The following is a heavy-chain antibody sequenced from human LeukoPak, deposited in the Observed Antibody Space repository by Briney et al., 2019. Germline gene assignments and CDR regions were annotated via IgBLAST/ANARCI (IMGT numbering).Heavy chain of an antibody. CDR1: GYTFTSYD. V-gene: IGHV1-8*01. Sequence: ASVKVSCKASGYTFTSYDINWVRQATGQGLEWMGWMNPNSGNTGYAQKFRGRVTMTRNTSISTAYMELSRLRSEDTAAYYCARGGRSLRGDCSSTSCYWFDPWGQGTLVTVSS. CDR3: ARGGRSLRGDCSSTSCYWFDP. CDR2: MNPNSGNT. J-gene: IGHJ5*02. D-gene: IGHD2-2*01.